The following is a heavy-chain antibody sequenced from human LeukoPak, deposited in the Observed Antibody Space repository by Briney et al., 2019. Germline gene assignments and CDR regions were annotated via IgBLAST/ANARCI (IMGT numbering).Heavy chain of an antibody. CDR2: IYHSGIT. Sequence: SQTLSLTCSVSGGSINNNDYYWSWIRQPPGKGLEWIGYIYHSGITYYNPSLKSRVTISVDTSKNQFSLKLSSVTAADTAVYYCARVPRQQLALDYWGQGTLVTVSS. CDR3: ARVPRQQLALDY. CDR1: GGSINNNDYY. J-gene: IGHJ4*02. D-gene: IGHD6-13*01. V-gene: IGHV4-30-2*01.